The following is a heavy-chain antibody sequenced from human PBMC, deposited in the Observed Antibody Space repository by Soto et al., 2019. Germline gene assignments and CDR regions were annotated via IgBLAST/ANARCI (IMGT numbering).Heavy chain of an antibody. J-gene: IGHJ6*02. Sequence: SETLSLTCTVSGGSISSYYWSWIRQPAGKGLEWIGRIYTSGSTNYNPPLKSRVTMSVDTSKNQFSLKLSSMTAADTAVYYCARAPIRYCSSTSCYTPWGMDVWGQGTTVTVSS. CDR1: GGSISSYY. V-gene: IGHV4-4*07. CDR2: IYTSGST. D-gene: IGHD2-2*02. CDR3: ARAPIRYCSSTSCYTPWGMDV.